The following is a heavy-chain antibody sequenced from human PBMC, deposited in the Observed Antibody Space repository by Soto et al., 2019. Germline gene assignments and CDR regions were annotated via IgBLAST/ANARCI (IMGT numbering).Heavy chain of an antibody. J-gene: IGHJ5*02. Sequence: SETLSLTCTVSGGSISSYYWSWIRQPPVKGLEWIGYIYYSGSTNYNPSLKSRVTISVDTSKNQFSLKLSSVTAADTAVYYCARHQQQLYLGPHNWFDPWGQGTLVTVSS. D-gene: IGHD6-13*01. CDR2: IYYSGST. CDR1: GGSISSYY. V-gene: IGHV4-59*08. CDR3: ARHQQQLYLGPHNWFDP.